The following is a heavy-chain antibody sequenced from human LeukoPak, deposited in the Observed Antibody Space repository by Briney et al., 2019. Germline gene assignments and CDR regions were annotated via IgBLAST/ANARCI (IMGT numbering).Heavy chain of an antibody. Sequence: GGSLRLSCAASGFTFSTYGMHWVRQAPGKGLEWVAVISYDGRSKYYPDSVKGRFTFSKDNSKNTLYLQMNSLRAEDTAVYYCAKDGDYYGSGTKGYYFDYWGQGTLVTVSS. V-gene: IGHV3-30*18. J-gene: IGHJ4*02. CDR2: ISYDGRSK. CDR1: GFTFSTYG. CDR3: AKDGDYYGSGTKGYYFDY. D-gene: IGHD3-10*01.